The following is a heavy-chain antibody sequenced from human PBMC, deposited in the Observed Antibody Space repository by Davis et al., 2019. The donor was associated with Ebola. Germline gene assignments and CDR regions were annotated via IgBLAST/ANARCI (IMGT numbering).Heavy chain of an antibody. Sequence: PGGSLRLSCAASGFTFSDYYMSWIRQAPGKGLEWVSYISSSGSTIYYADSVKGRFTISRDNAKNSLYLQMNSLRAEDTALYYCAKDISVEIWHLGEFDYWGQGTLVTVSS. V-gene: IGHV3-11*01. CDR2: ISSSGSTI. J-gene: IGHJ4*02. CDR3: AKDISVEIWHLGEFDY. D-gene: IGHD3-16*01. CDR1: GFTFSDYY.